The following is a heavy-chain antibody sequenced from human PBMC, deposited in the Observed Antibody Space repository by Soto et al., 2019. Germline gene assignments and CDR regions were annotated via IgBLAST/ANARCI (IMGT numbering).Heavy chain of an antibody. CDR1: GFTFDDYA. CDR3: AKDSGRVVFDY. J-gene: IGHJ4*02. D-gene: IGHD3-10*01. Sequence: GGSLRLSCAASGFTFDDYAMHWVRQAPGKGLEWVSGISWNSGSIGYADSVKGRFTISRDNAKNSLYLQMNSLRAEDTALYYCAKDSGRVVFDYWGQGTLVTVSS. V-gene: IGHV3-9*01. CDR2: ISWNSGSI.